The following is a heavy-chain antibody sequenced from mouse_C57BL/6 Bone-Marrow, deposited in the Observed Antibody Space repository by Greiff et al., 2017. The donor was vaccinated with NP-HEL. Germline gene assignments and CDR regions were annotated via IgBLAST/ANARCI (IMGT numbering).Heavy chain of an antibody. D-gene: IGHD1-1*01. CDR3: ARRSGYYYGSSGY. V-gene: IGHV5-6*02. J-gene: IGHJ3*01. Sequence: EVKLQESGGDLVKPGGSLKLSCAASGFTFSSYGMSWVRQTPDKRLEWVATISSGGSYTYYPDSVKGRFTISRDNAKNTLYLQMSSLKSEDTAMYYCARRSGYYYGSSGYWGQGTLVTVSA. CDR2: ISSGGSYT. CDR1: GFTFSSYG.